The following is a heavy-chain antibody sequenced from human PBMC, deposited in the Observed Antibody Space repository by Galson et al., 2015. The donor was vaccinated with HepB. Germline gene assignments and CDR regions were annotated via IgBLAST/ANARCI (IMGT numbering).Heavy chain of an antibody. CDR1: GFTFSNAW. CDR2: IKSKTDGGTT. Sequence: SLRLSCAASGFTFSNAWMNWVRQAPGKGLEWVGRIKSKTDGGTTDYAAPVKGRFTISRDDSKNTLYLQMNSLKTEDTAVYYCTTNDYETDVGLSFDYWGQGTLVTVSS. CDR3: TTNDYETDVGLSFDY. V-gene: IGHV3-15*07. J-gene: IGHJ4*02. D-gene: IGHD4-17*01.